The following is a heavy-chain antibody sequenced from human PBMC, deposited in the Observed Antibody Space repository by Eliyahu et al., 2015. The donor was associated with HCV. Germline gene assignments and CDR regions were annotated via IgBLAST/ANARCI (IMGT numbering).Heavy chain of an antibody. J-gene: IGHJ6*02. CDR3: AKDPAVLRFLEWPLGGMDV. D-gene: IGHD3-3*01. CDR1: GFTFXSXG. V-gene: IGHV3-30*18. CDR2: ISYDGSNK. Sequence: QVQLVESGGGVVQPGRSLRLSCAASGFTFXSXGMPWVRQXPGKGLEGVAVISYDGSNKYYADSVKGRFTISRDNSKNTLYLQMNSLRAEDTAVYYCAKDPAVLRFLEWPLGGMDVWGQGTTVTVSS.